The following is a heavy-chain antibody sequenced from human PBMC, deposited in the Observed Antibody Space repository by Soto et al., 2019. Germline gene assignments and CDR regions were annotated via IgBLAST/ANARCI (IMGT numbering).Heavy chain of an antibody. V-gene: IGHV4-59*01. D-gene: IGHD5-18*01. CDR2: IYYSGST. CDR3: ARDRYGGAFDI. J-gene: IGHJ3*02. CDR1: GGSISSYY. Sequence: QVQLQESGPGLVKPSETLSLTCTVSGGSISSYYWSWIRQPPGKGLEWIGYIYYSGSTNYNPSLKSRVTISVDTSKNQFSLKLSSVTAADTAVYYCARDRYGGAFDIWGQGTMVTVSS.